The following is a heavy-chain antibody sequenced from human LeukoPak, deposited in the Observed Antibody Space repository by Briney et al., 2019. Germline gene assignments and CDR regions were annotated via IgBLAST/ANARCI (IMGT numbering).Heavy chain of an antibody. Sequence: EASVKVSCKASGGTFSSYAISWVRQAPGQGLEWMGGIIPIFGTANYAQKFQGRVTITTDESTSTAYMELSSLRSEDTAVYYCARGSSSSFPNYFYSWGQGALCTASP. V-gene: IGHV1-69*05. D-gene: IGHD6-6*01. CDR2: IIPIFGTA. J-gene: IGHJ4*02. CDR3: ARGSSSSFPNYFYS. CDR1: GGTFSSYA.